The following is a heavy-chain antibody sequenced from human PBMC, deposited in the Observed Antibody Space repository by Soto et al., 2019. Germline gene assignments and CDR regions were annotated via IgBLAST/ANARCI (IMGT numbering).Heavy chain of an antibody. CDR2: TYYRSKWYN. D-gene: IGHD3-22*01. Sequence: PSQTLSLTCAISGDSVSSNSAAWNWIRPSPSRGLEWLGRTYYRSKWYNDYAVSVKSRITINPDTSKNQFSLQLNSVTPEDTAVYYCARDRYDSSGYPNLFDPWGQGTLVTVSS. V-gene: IGHV6-1*01. CDR1: GDSVSSNSAA. CDR3: ARDRYDSSGYPNLFDP. J-gene: IGHJ5*02.